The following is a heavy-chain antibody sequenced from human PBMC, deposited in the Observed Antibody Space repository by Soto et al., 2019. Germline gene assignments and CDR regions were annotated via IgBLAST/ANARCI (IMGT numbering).Heavy chain of an antibody. CDR2: FYYSGST. Sequence: QVQLQESGPGLVRPSETLSLTCTVSGGSVSGGSYFWSWVRQPPGKGLEWIGYFYYSGSTKYNPSLQRRVTILEDPSKNQFSLKLNSVTAADTAVYYCAREGRMGTFDYWGQGALVTVSS. CDR1: GGSVSGGSYF. CDR3: AREGRMGTFDY. V-gene: IGHV4-61*01. D-gene: IGHD1-1*01. J-gene: IGHJ4*02.